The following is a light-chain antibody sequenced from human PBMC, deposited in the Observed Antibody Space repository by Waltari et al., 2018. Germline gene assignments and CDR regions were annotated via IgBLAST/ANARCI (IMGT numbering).Light chain of an antibody. CDR2: ANN. J-gene: IGLJ1*01. CDR3: QSYDSSLTDFV. CDR1: SPNTPAGFG. Sequence: QSVLTQPPSVSGAPGQRVTIPCTGSSPNTPAGFGAPWYQQLPGAAPKPLIYANNHRPSGVPARFSGSKSDTSASLAITGLQAEDEADYYCQSYDSSLTDFVFGSGTRVSV. V-gene: IGLV1-40*01.